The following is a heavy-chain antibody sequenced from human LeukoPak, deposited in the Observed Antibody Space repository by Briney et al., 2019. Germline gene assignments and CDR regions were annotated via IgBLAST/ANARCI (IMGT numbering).Heavy chain of an antibody. D-gene: IGHD6-13*01. J-gene: IGHJ2*01. V-gene: IGHV1-24*01. Sequence: ASVKVSCKVSGYTLTELSMHWVRQAPGKGLEWMGGFDPEDGETIYAQKFQGRVTMTEDTSTDTAYMEPSSLRSEDTAVYYCASVIAAAGTRNWYFDLWGRGTLVTVSS. CDR3: ASVIAAAGTRNWYFDL. CDR2: FDPEDGET. CDR1: GYTLTELS.